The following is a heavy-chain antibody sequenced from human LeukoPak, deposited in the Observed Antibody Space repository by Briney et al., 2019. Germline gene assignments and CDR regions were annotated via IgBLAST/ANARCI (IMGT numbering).Heavy chain of an antibody. Sequence: GGSLRLSCAASGFTFSTYSMNWVRQAPGKGLEWVSSISTSGTYIYYADSLKGRFTISRDNAKNSLYLQMHSLRAEDTAVYHCARDLADYSDYWGQGTLVTVSS. CDR1: GFTFSTYS. D-gene: IGHD2-21*01. CDR3: ARDLADYSDY. V-gene: IGHV3-21*01. CDR2: ISTSGTYI. J-gene: IGHJ4*02.